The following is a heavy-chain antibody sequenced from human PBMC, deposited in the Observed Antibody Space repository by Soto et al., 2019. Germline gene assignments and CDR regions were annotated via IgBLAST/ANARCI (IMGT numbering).Heavy chain of an antibody. D-gene: IGHD3-16*01. Sequence: EVQLVDSGGGLVQPGGSLRLSCAASGFTFSNLWMTWVRQAPGKGLQWVANINQDGSEKHYVDSVEGRFTISRDNARNSLYLQMNSLRVEDTAISYCTKGGHVDNWGQGTLVTVAA. CDR3: TKGGHVDN. J-gene: IGHJ4*02. V-gene: IGHV3-7*01. CDR1: GFTFSNLW. CDR2: INQDGSEK.